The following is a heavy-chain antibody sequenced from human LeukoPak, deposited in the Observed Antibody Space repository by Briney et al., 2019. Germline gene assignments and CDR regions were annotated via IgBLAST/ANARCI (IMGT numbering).Heavy chain of an antibody. J-gene: IGHJ4*02. CDR1: GFTFSSYS. CDR3: ARGEFGESDDY. Sequence: GGSLRLSCVASGFTFSSYSMNWVRQAPGKGPEGVSYISSSSSYIYYADLVKGRFTISRDNAKNSLYLQMNSLRAEDTAVYYCARGEFGESDDYWGQGTLVTVSS. CDR2: ISSSSSYI. D-gene: IGHD3-10*01. V-gene: IGHV3-21*01.